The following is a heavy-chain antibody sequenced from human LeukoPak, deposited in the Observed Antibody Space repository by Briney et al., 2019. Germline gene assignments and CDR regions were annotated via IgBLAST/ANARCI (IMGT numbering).Heavy chain of an antibody. CDR1: GFTFSNYA. CDR2: ISSNGDRT. Sequence: GGSLRLSCAASGFTFSNYAIHWVRQAPGKGLEYVSAISSNGDRTNYANSVKGRFTISRDNSKNTLYLQMCSLRAEDMAVYYCARGSRIHDDFSGYYHYWGQGTLVTVSS. D-gene: IGHD3-22*01. CDR3: ARGSRIHDDFSGYYHY. J-gene: IGHJ4*02. V-gene: IGHV3-64*01.